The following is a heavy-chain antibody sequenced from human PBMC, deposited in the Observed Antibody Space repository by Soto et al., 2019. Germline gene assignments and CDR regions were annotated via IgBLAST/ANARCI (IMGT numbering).Heavy chain of an antibody. Sequence: VQLVESGGGVVQPGRSLRLSCAASGFTFSSYGMHWVRQAPGKGLEWVAVIWYDGSNKYYADSVKGRFTISRDNSKNTLYLQMNSLRAEDTAVYYCARGGYSYGLGIDYWGQGTLVTVSS. D-gene: IGHD5-18*01. CDR1: GFTFSSYG. J-gene: IGHJ4*02. CDR2: IWYDGSNK. CDR3: ARGGYSYGLGIDY. V-gene: IGHV3-33*01.